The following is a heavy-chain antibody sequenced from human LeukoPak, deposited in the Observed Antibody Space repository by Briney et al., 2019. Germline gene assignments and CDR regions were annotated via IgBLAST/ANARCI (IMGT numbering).Heavy chain of an antibody. V-gene: IGHV4-39*07. Sequence: SETLSLTCTVSGDSISSRSYYWGWIRQPPGKGLEWIGSIHYSEGTYYNPSLKSRVTISIDTSKNQFSLKLNSVTAADTAVYYCAKTEGGSYYSGRSAYYFDYWGQGTLVTVSS. CDR3: AKTEGGSYYSGRSAYYFDY. J-gene: IGHJ4*02. CDR2: IHYSEGT. CDR1: GDSISSRSYY. D-gene: IGHD1-26*01.